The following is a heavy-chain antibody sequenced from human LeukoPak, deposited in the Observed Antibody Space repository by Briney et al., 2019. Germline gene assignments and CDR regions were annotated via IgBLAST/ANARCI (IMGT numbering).Heavy chain of an antibody. CDR3: AKDSAYYDYVWGSYRPPEDAFDI. Sequence: GGSLRLSCTASGFTFSSSAMSWVRQAPGKRLEWVSGITDSGDSTYYADSVKGRFTISRDNSKNTLYLQMNSLRAEDTAVYYCAKDSAYYDYVWGSYRPPEDAFDIWGQGTMVTVSS. CDR1: GFTFSSSA. J-gene: IGHJ3*02. D-gene: IGHD3-16*02. CDR2: ITDSGDST. V-gene: IGHV3-23*01.